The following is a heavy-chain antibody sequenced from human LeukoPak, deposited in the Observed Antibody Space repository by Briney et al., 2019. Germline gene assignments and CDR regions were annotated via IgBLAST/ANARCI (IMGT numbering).Heavy chain of an antibody. D-gene: IGHD6-19*01. Sequence: GGSLRLPCAASGFTFDDYGISWVRQAPGKGLEWVSGINWNGGSTGYADSVKGRFTISRDNSNNTLFLHLNSLRGEDTAVYYCTRNSGWYGLSWGQGTLVTVSS. J-gene: IGHJ1*01. CDR2: INWNGGST. CDR1: GFTFDDYG. CDR3: TRNSGWYGLS. V-gene: IGHV3-20*04.